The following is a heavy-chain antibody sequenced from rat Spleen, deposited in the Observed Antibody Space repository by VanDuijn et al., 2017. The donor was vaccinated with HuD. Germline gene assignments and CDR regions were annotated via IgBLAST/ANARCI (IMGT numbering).Heavy chain of an antibody. CDR3: TRENWVFDY. CDR2: IAFDGIGT. Sequence: EVQLVESDGGLVQPGRSLQLSCVASGFTFSDYYMAWVRQAPTKGLEWVATIAFDGIGTDYRDSVKGRFTISRDHSKSTLYLQMKSLRSEDTATYYWTRENWVFDYWGQGVMVTVSS. V-gene: IGHV5-29*01. D-gene: IGHD5-1*01. CDR1: GFTFSDYY. J-gene: IGHJ2*01.